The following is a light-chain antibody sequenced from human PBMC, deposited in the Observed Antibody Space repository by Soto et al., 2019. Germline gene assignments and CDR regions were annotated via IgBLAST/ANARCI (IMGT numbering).Light chain of an antibody. CDR1: QSVSSN. CDR3: QHYDNWPPRT. CDR2: GAS. Sequence: EIVLTQSPATLSVSPGERATLSCRASQSVSSNLAWYQQKPGQAPRLLIYGASTRATGIPGRFSGSGSGTEFTLTINSLKSEDFAIYYCQHYDNWPPRTFGPVTKVDIK. J-gene: IGKJ3*01. V-gene: IGKV3-15*01.